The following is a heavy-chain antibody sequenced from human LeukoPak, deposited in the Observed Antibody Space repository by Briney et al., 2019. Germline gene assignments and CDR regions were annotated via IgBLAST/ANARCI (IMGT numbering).Heavy chain of an antibody. V-gene: IGHV3-23*01. D-gene: IGHD2-21*02. CDR1: GFPFSSYA. J-gene: IGHJ4*02. CDR3: AKDRATAMIDY. CDR2: ISGSGGST. Sequence: GGSVRLSCGASGFPFSSYAMNWVHQAPGKGLEWVSAISGSGGSTYYADSVKGRFTISRDNSKNTLYLQINSLRAEDTAVYYCAKDRATAMIDYWGQGTLVTVSS.